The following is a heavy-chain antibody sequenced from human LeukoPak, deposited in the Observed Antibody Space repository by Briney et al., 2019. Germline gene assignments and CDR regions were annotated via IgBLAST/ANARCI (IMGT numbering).Heavy chain of an antibody. J-gene: IGHJ3*02. CDR2: LSGSGANT. CDR3: AKDLFGQPEYYDFWSGFWGAFDI. V-gene: IGHV3-23*01. D-gene: IGHD3-3*01. Sequence: PGGSLRLSCAASGFTFSNYAMIWVRQAPGKGLEWVSGLSGSGANTYYADSVKGRFTISRDNSQKTLYLQMNSLRAEDTAVYYCAKDLFGQPEYYDFWSGFWGAFDIWGQGTMVTVSS. CDR1: GFTFSNYA.